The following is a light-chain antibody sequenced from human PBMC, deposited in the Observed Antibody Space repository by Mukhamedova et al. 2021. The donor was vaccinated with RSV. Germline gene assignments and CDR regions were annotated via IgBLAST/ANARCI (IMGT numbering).Light chain of an antibody. CDR2: KAS. V-gene: IGKV1-5*03. CDR3: QQYSNYPRT. J-gene: IGKJ1*01. Sequence: WYQRRVHGRAPKLLIYKASTLESGVPSRFSGSGSGTEFTLTISSLQPDEFATYYCQQYSNYPRTFGQGTKVEI.